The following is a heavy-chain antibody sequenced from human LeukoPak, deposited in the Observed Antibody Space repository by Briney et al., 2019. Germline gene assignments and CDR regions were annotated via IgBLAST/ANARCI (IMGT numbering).Heavy chain of an antibody. D-gene: IGHD6-13*01. V-gene: IGHV3-30*18. Sequence: GGSLRLSCAASGFTFNTYGMHWVRQAPGKGLEWVAVISYDGSNKYYADSVKGRFTISRDNSKNTLYLQMNSLRAEDTAVYYCAKDERYSSSWRLVGATGYFDYWGQGTLVTVSS. CDR1: GFTFNTYG. CDR2: ISYDGSNK. J-gene: IGHJ4*02. CDR3: AKDERYSSSWRLVGATGYFDY.